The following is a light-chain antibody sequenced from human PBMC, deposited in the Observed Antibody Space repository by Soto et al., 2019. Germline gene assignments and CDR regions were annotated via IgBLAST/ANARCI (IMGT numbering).Light chain of an antibody. CDR3: QQYGSSPPYT. V-gene: IGKV3-20*01. Sequence: EIVLTQSPDTLSLSPGERATLSCRASRSFSSSYLAWYQQTPGQAPRLLIYAASSRATGIPDRFSGSGSGTDFTLTISSLEPEDSAVYYCQQYGSSPPYTFGQGAKLEIK. CDR2: AAS. CDR1: RSFSSSY. J-gene: IGKJ2*01.